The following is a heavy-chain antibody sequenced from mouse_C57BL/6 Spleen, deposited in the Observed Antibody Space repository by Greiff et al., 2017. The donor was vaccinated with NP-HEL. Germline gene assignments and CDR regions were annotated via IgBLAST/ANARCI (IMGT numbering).Heavy chain of an antibody. Sequence: VQLQQSGPELVKPGASVKMSCKASGYTFTDYNMHWVKQSHGKSLEWIGYINPNNGGTSYNQKFKGKATLTVNKSSSTAYMELRSLTSEDSAVYYCARNPIYDGYYYAMDDWGQGTSVTVSS. V-gene: IGHV1-22*01. J-gene: IGHJ4*01. CDR1: GYTFTDYN. D-gene: IGHD2-3*01. CDR3: ARNPIYDGYYYAMDD. CDR2: INPNNGGT.